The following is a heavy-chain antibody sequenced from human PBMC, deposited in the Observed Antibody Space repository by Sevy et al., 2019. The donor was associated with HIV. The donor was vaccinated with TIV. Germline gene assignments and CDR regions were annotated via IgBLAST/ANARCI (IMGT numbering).Heavy chain of an antibody. V-gene: IGHV3-15*01. CDR2: IKSKTDGGTT. Sequence: GGSLRLSCAASGFTFSNAWMSWVRQAPGKGLEWVGRIKSKTDGGTTDYAAPVKGRFTISRDDSKNTLYLQMNSLKTEDTAVYYCTTDYRNTPKYYYYYYGMDVWGQGTTVTVSS. D-gene: IGHD4-4*01. CDR1: GFTFSNAW. J-gene: IGHJ6*02. CDR3: TTDYRNTPKYYYYYYGMDV.